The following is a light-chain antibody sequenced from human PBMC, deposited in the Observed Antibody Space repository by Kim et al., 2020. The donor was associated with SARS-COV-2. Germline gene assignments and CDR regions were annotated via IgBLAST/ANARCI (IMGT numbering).Light chain of an antibody. J-gene: IGLJ3*02. CDR3: QVWDSSTWV. CDR1: NIGSKN. V-gene: IGLV3-9*01. CDR2: RDS. Sequence: SYELTQPLSVSVALGQTARITCGGNNIGSKNVHWYQQKPGQAPVLVIYRDSNRPSWIPERFSGSNSGNTATLTISRAQAGDEADYYCQVWDSSTWVFGGGTQLTVL.